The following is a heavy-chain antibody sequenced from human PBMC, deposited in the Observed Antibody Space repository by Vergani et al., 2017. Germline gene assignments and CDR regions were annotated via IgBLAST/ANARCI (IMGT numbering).Heavy chain of an antibody. CDR3: AKAHSSGWYYFDY. V-gene: IGHV3-30*13. CDR1: GFTFSSYG. CDR2: ISYDGGSK. Sequence: QVQVVESGGGVVQPGRSLRLSCAASGFTFSSYGMHWVRQAPGKGLEWVAVISYDGGSKHYADSVKGRFTISRDNSRNRLYLQMNSLRAGDTAVYYCAKAHSSGWYYFDYCGQGTLVTVSS. J-gene: IGHJ4*02. D-gene: IGHD6-19*01.